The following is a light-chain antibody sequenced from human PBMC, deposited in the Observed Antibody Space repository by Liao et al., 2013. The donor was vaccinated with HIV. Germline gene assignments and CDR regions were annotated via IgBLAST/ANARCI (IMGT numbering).Light chain of an antibody. V-gene: IGLV3-21*01. CDR3: QAWDSSTAFV. CDR1: NIGDKS. J-gene: IGLJ1*01. CDR2: YDN. Sequence: SNVLTQPPSVSVAPGQTARITCGGDNIGDKSVHWYQQRPGQAPVLLIYYDNDRPSGTPERFSGSNSGNTATLTISGTQAMDEADYYCQAWDSSTAFVFGTGTKVTVL.